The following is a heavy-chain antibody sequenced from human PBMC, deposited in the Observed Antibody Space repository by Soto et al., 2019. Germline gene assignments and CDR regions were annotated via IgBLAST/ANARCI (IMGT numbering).Heavy chain of an antibody. V-gene: IGHV1-46*01. Sequence: GASVKVSCKASGYTFTSYYMHWVRQAPGQGLEWMGIINPSGGSTSYAQKFQGRVTMTRDTSTSTVYMELSSLRSEDTAVYYCARLYCSSTSCCTTGANWFDPWGQGTLVTVSS. D-gene: IGHD2-2*01. CDR2: INPSGGST. CDR3: ARLYCSSTSCCTTGANWFDP. CDR1: GYTFTSYY. J-gene: IGHJ5*02.